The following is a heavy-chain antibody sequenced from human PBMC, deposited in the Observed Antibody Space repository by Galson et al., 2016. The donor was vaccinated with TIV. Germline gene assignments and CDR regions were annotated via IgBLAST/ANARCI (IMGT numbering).Heavy chain of an antibody. D-gene: IGHD6-19*01. CDR3: ARDKERSGWYFWFDP. CDR1: GFTSSSYS. V-gene: IGHV3-48*04. CDR2: ISDSSDNI. Sequence: SLRLSCAASGFTSSSYSMTWVRQAPGKGLEWVSYISDSSDNIYYGDSVKGRFTISRDSAKNSVYLQMKHLRTEDTGVYYCARDKERSGWYFWFDPWGQGTLVTVSA. J-gene: IGHJ5*02.